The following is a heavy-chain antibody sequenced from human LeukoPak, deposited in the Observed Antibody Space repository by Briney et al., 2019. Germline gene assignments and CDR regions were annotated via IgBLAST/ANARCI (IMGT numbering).Heavy chain of an antibody. CDR1: SGSVSSGSYY. Sequence: PSQTLSLTCTVSSGSVSSGSYYWSWIRQPPGKGLEWIGYIYYSGSTNYNPSLKSRVTISVDTSKNQFSLKLSSVTAANTAVYYGARDLVGAPDYWGQGTLVTVSS. V-gene: IGHV4-61*01. D-gene: IGHD3-10*01. CDR3: ARDLVGAPDY. CDR2: IYYSGST. J-gene: IGHJ4*02.